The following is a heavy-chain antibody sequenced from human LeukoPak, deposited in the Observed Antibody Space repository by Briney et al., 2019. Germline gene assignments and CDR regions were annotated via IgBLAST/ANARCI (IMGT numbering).Heavy chain of an antibody. CDR1: GGSISSGGYY. V-gene: IGHV4-30-2*01. Sequence: PSQTLSLTCTVSGGSISSGGYYWSWIRQPPGKGLEWIGYIYHSGSTYYNPSLKSRVTISVDRSKNQFSLKLSSVTAADTAVYYCAREWTAFSAAAGKGDWFDPWGQGTLVTVSS. CDR2: IYHSGST. D-gene: IGHD6-13*01. CDR3: AREWTAFSAAAGKGDWFDP. J-gene: IGHJ5*02.